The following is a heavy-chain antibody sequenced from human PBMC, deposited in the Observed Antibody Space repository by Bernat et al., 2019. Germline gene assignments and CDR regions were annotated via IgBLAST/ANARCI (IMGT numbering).Heavy chain of an antibody. V-gene: IGHV4-39*01. CDR1: GGSISSSNHY. CDR2: IRYGGST. CDR3: ARHPLTGNRVWYFDL. J-gene: IGHJ2*01. Sequence: QLQLQESGPGLVKPSETLSLTCTVSGGSISSSNHYWGWIRQPPGKGLEWIGSIRYGGSTFYNPSLKSRVTISVDTSKNQFSLKMSSVTAADTAVYYCARHPLTGNRVWYFDLWGRGTLVTVSS. D-gene: IGHD7-27*01.